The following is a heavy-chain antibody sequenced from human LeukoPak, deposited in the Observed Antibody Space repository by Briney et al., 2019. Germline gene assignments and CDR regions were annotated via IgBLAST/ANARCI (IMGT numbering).Heavy chain of an antibody. D-gene: IGHD3-3*01. CDR2: MNPNSGNT. V-gene: IGHV1-8*01. Sequence: ASVKVSCKASGYTFTSYDINWVRQATGQGLEWMGWMNPNSGNTGYAQKFQGRVTMTRNASISTAYMELSSLRSEDTAVYYCARASTAYDFWSGYYADRVDYWGQGTLVTVSS. J-gene: IGHJ4*02. CDR1: GYTFTSYD. CDR3: ARASTAYDFWSGYYADRVDY.